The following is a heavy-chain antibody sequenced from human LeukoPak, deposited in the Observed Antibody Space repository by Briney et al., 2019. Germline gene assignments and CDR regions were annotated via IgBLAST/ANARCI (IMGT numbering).Heavy chain of an antibody. CDR2: IYHSGST. D-gene: IGHD3-10*01. CDR3: ARRVHGSGSYSWFDP. J-gene: IGHJ5*02. Sequence: SETLSLTCTVSGYSISSGYYWGWIRQPPGKGLEWIGSIYHSGSTYYNPSLKSRVTISVDTSKNQFSLKLSSVTAADTAVYYCARRVHGSGSYSWFDPWGQGTLVTVSS. V-gene: IGHV4-38-2*02. CDR1: GYSISSGYY.